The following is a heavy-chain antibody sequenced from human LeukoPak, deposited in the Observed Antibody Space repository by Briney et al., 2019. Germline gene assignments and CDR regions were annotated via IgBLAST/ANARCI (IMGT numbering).Heavy chain of an antibody. Sequence: GGSLRLSCAASGFTFSRYAMHWVRQAPGKGLEWVAVISYDGADKYDADSVRGRFTISRDNSKNTLYLHMNSPRVEDTALYYCARGLLMGNDGSKLGGFEIWGQGTMVTVSS. CDR3: ARGLLMGNDGSKLGGFEI. D-gene: IGHD5-24*01. V-gene: IGHV3-30-3*01. CDR1: GFTFSRYA. CDR2: ISYDGADK. J-gene: IGHJ3*02.